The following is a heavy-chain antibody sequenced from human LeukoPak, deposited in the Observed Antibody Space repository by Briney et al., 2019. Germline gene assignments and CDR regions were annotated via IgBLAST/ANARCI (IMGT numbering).Heavy chain of an antibody. CDR1: GFFLSSYA. Sequence: GRSLRLSCAASGFFLSSYAMHWVRQAPGKGLEWVAVISYDGSNKYYADSVKGRFTISRGNSKNTLYLQMNSLRAEDTAVYYCAKDQNWRISSGYPPDYWGQGTLVTVSS. V-gene: IGHV3-30*04. CDR3: AKDQNWRISSGYPPDY. D-gene: IGHD3-22*01. CDR2: ISYDGSNK. J-gene: IGHJ4*02.